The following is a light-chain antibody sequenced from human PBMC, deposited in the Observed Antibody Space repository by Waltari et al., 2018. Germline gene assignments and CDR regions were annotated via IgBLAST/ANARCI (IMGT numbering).Light chain of an antibody. V-gene: IGKV1-9*01. J-gene: IGKJ4*01. CDR2: AAS. CDR1: QGINTY. Sequence: IQLTQPPSSLSASVGHRVPITCRASQGINTYLAWYQQKPGKAPNLLIYAASTLQSGVPSRFNGSGSGTEFTLTISSLQPEDFATYCCQQVKSYPLTFGGGTTVEIK. CDR3: QQVKSYPLT.